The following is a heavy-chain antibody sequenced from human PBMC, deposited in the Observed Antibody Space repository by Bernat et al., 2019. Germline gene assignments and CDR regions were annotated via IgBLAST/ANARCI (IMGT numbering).Heavy chain of an antibody. CDR2: ISYDGSNK. V-gene: IGHV3-30-3*01. CDR1: GFTFSSCA. Sequence: QVQLVESGGGVVQPGRSLRLSCAASGFTFSSCAMHWVRQAPGKGLEWVAVISYDGSNKYYADSVKGRFTISRDNSKNTLYLQMNSLRAEDTAVYYCARDFLRERWLHRLDYWGQGTLVTVSS. CDR3: ARDFLRERWLHRLDY. J-gene: IGHJ4*02. D-gene: IGHD5-24*01.